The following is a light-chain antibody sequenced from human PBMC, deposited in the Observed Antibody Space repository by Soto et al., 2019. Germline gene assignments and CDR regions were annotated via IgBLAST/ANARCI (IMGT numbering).Light chain of an antibody. CDR3: QQYNNWPQT. J-gene: IGKJ1*01. CDR1: QTVSNN. CDR2: GAS. Sequence: EIVLTQSPGTLSLSPGDRSTLSCMASQTVSNNYLAWCQQKLGQAPSLLIYGASTRATGIPARFSGSGSATEFTLTISSLQSEDFAVYYCQQYNNWPQTFGQGTKVDIK. V-gene: IGKV3-15*01.